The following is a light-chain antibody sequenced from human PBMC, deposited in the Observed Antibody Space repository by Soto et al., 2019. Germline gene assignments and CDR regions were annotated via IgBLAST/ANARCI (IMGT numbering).Light chain of an antibody. V-gene: IGKV1-5*03. J-gene: IGKJ1*01. CDR3: QQYNDYSWT. CDR2: KAS. Sequence: DIPMTQSPSTLSESVGDRVAITCRASQSISIWLAWYQQKPGKAPKLLIYKASSLESGVPSRFSGSGSGTEFTLTISSLQPDDFATYYCQQYNDYSWTFGQGTKVEIK. CDR1: QSISIW.